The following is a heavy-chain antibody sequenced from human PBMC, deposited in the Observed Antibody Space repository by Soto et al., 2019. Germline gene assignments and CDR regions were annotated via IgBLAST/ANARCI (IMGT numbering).Heavy chain of an antibody. V-gene: IGHV4-31*03. J-gene: IGHJ6*02. D-gene: IGHD7-27*01. Sequence: SDTLYLTCNVSGGAIDRGGYYWCWVRQHPGKGLEWIGYIYYSGSTYYNPSLRSRASISIDTSKNQFSLELISVTAADTAVYYCARVGTSYARRGLDVWGQGTTVTVSS. CDR2: IYYSGST. CDR3: ARVGTSYARRGLDV. CDR1: GGAIDRGGYY.